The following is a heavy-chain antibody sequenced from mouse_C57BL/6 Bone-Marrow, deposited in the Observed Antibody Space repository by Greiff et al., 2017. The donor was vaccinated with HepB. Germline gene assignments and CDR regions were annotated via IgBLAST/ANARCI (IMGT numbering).Heavy chain of an antibody. J-gene: IGHJ4*01. CDR3: ARILGSSYDYYAMDY. CDR2: IDPANGNT. V-gene: IGHV14-3*01. CDR1: GFNIKNTY. Sequence: EVKLQESVAELVRPGASVKLSCTASGFNIKNTYMHWVKQRPEQGLEWIGRIDPANGNTKYAPKFQGKATITADTSSNTAYLQLSSLTSEDTAIYYCARILGSSYDYYAMDYWGQGTSVTVSS. D-gene: IGHD1-1*01.